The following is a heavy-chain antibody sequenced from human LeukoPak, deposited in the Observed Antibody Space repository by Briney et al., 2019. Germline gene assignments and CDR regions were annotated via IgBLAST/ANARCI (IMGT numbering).Heavy chain of an antibody. V-gene: IGHV3-53*01. J-gene: IGHJ6*02. Sequence: GGSLRLSCAASGFTFSDYYMSWIRQAPGKGLEWVSVIYSGGSTYYADSVKGRFTISRDNSRNTLYLQMNNLRAEDTAVYYCAKRFSTSSRYYGMDVWGQGTTVTVSS. D-gene: IGHD2-2*01. CDR1: GFTFSDYY. CDR3: AKRFSTSSRYYGMDV. CDR2: IYSGGST.